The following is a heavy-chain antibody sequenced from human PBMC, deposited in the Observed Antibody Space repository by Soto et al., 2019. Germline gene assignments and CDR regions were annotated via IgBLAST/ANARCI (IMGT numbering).Heavy chain of an antibody. CDR1: GGTFSSYT. V-gene: IGHV1-69*08. D-gene: IGHD2-15*01. CDR3: AGYCSGGSCYPPGY. J-gene: IGHJ4*02. Sequence: ASVKVSCKASGGTFSSYTISWVRQAPGQGLEWMGRIIPILGTANYAQKFQGRVTITADKSTSTAYMELSSLRSEDTAVYYCAGYCSGGSCYPPGYWGQGTLVTVSS. CDR2: IIPILGTA.